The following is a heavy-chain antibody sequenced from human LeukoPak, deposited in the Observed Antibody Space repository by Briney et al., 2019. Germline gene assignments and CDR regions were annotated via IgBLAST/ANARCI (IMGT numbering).Heavy chain of an antibody. D-gene: IGHD4-17*01. CDR2: IYSSEGT. J-gene: IGHJ6*04. Sequence: PSETLSLTCTVSGGSLNGYYWGWIRQPPGKGLECIGYIYSSEGTAHNDSLKSRPTISLDTSKNQFSLTLSSVTAADTAVYYCARHVYGEGMVVWGKGTTVTVSS. CDR3: ARHVYGEGMVV. CDR1: GGSLNGYY. V-gene: IGHV4-59*08.